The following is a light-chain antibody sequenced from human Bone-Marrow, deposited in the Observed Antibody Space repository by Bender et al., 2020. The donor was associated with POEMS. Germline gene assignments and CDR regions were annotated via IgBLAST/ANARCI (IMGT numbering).Light chain of an antibody. CDR1: RSDVGGYNY. J-gene: IGLJ2*01. CDR3: SSYAGTYNVV. V-gene: IGLV2-14*03. CDR2: DVT. Sequence: QSALTQPASVSGSPGQSITISCTGTRSDVGGYNYVTWYQQHPDRAPRLIIYDVTNRPSGVSDRFSGSKSGNTASLTISGLQAEDEAEYFCSSYAGTYNVVFGGGTKVTVL.